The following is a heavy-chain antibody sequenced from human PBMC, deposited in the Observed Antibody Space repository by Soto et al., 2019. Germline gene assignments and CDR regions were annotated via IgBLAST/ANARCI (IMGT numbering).Heavy chain of an antibody. D-gene: IGHD4-17*01. J-gene: IGHJ5*02. V-gene: IGHV1-69*13. CDR1: GGTFSSYA. Sequence: SVKVSCKASGGTFSSYAISWVRQAPGQGLEWTGGIIPIFGTANYAQKFQGRVTITADESTSTAYMELSSLRSEDTAVYYCARDLGYGEAWFAPSGQGTLVTSPQ. CDR3: ARDLGYGEAWFAP. CDR2: IIPIFGTA.